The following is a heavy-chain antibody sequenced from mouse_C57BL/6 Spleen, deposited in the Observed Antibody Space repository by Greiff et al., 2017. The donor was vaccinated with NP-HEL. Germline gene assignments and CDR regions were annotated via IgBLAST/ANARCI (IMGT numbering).Heavy chain of an antibody. CDR1: GYTFTSYW. D-gene: IGHD1-1*01. Sequence: VQLQQPGAELVKPGASVKLSCKASGYTFTSYWMQWVKQRPGQGLEWIGEIDPSDSYTNYNQKFKGKATLTVDTSSSTAYMQLSSLTSEDSAVYYCARSGTTVVDFDYWGQGTTLTVSS. J-gene: IGHJ2*01. V-gene: IGHV1-50*01. CDR2: IDPSDSYT. CDR3: ARSGTTVVDFDY.